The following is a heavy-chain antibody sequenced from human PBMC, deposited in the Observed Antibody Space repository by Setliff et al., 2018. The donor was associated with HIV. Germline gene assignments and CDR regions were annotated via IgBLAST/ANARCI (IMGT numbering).Heavy chain of an antibody. J-gene: IGHJ6*03. D-gene: IGHD6-13*01. Sequence: GGSLRLSCAASGFTSDDYASHWVRQAPGKGLELVSGISWNSGNIGNGGSVKGRFTISRDNAKNSLYLQMNRLRAEDTALYYCTGQSVAGTYYYYMDVWGKGTTVTVSS. CDR3: TGQSVAGTYYYYMDV. CDR1: GFTSDDYA. CDR2: ISWNSGNI. V-gene: IGHV3-9*02.